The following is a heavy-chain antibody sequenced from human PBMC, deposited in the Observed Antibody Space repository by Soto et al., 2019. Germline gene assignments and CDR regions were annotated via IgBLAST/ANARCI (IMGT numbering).Heavy chain of an antibody. D-gene: IGHD3-10*01. CDR1: GFTFSRYA. J-gene: IGHJ3*02. CDR2: ISGSGGST. CDR3: AKDYGSGTGAFDI. Sequence: GGFLRLSCAASGFTFSRYAMSWVRQAPGKGLEWVSAISGSGGSTYYADSVKGRFTISRDNSKNTLYLQMNSLRAEDTAVYYCAKDYGSGTGAFDIWGQGTMVTVSS. V-gene: IGHV3-23*01.